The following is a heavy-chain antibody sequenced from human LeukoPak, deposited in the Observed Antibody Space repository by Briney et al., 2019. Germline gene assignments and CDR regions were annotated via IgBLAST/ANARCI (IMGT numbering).Heavy chain of an antibody. Sequence: PGGSLRLSCAASGLTFSSYAINWVRQAPGKGLEWVSTLSGSGGSTYYADSVKGRFTISRDNSKNTLYLQMNSLRAEDTAVYYCAKDGSSGYYYSAFDIWGQGTMVTVSS. V-gene: IGHV3-23*01. J-gene: IGHJ3*02. CDR2: LSGSGGST. CDR1: GLTFSSYA. D-gene: IGHD3-22*01. CDR3: AKDGSSGYYYSAFDI.